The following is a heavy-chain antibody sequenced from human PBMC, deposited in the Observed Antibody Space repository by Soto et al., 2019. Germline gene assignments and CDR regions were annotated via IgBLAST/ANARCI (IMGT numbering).Heavy chain of an antibody. V-gene: IGHV1-69*06. CDR1: GGTFSSYA. D-gene: IGHD3-9*01. CDR2: IIPIFGTA. J-gene: IGHJ6*02. Sequence: ASVKVSCKASGGTFSSYAISWVRQAPGQGLEWMGGIIPIFGTANYAQKFQGRVTITADKSTSTAYMELSSLRSEDTAVYYCARDWRYLDRVRHYYYGMDVWGQGTTVTVS. CDR3: ARDWRYLDRVRHYYYGMDV.